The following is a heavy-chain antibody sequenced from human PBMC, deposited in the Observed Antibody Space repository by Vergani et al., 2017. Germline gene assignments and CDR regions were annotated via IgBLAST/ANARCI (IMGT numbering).Heavy chain of an antibody. Sequence: QVQLVQSGTEVKKPGASVKVSCKASGYTFTNYAMHWVRQAPGQRLEWMGWINTGNGKTRYSQKFQDRVTITRDTSSSAAYMELSSLRSEDTAVYYCATDVYTAMAYYFDYWGQGTLVTVSS. J-gene: IGHJ4*02. CDR2: INTGNGKT. CDR1: GYTFTNYA. V-gene: IGHV1-3*04. D-gene: IGHD5-18*01. CDR3: ATDVYTAMAYYFDY.